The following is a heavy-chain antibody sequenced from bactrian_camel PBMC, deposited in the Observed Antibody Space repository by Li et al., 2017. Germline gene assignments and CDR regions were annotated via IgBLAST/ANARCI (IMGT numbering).Heavy chain of an antibody. D-gene: IGHD3*01. CDR3: AAGQGALLWVGWYDY. CDR2: IDGGGGST. V-gene: IGHV3S31*01. CDR1: GFTFSVYA. Sequence: VQLVESGGGLVQPGGSLRLSCAASGFTFSVYAMSWVRQAPGKGLEWVSSIDGGGGSTYYADSMKGRFTVSRDNAKSTLYLQLNSLKSDDTAVYYCAAGQGALLWVGWYDYWGQGTQVTVS. J-gene: IGHJ4*01.